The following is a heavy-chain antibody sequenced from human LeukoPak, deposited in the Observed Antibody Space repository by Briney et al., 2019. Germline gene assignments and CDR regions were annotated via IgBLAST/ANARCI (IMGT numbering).Heavy chain of an antibody. D-gene: IGHD1-26*01. V-gene: IGHV3-21*01. Sequence: GGSLRLSCAASGFTFSSYSMNWVRQAPGKGLEWVSSISSSSSYIYYADSVKGRFTISRDNAKNSLYLQMNSLRAEDTAVYYCARDVSGSEGGGFDYWGQGTLVTVSS. CDR2: ISSSSSYI. CDR3: ARDVSGSEGGGFDY. CDR1: GFTFSSYS. J-gene: IGHJ4*02.